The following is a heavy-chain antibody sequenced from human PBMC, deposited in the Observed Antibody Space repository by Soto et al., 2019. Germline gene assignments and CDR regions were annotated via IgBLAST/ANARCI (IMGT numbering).Heavy chain of an antibody. Sequence: GGSLRLSCAASGFTVSSNYMSWVRQAPGKGLEWVSVIYSGGSTYYADSVKGRFTISRDNSKNTLYLQMNSLRAEDTAVYYCARLRYKGYSSGWDYYFDYWGQGTLVTVSS. CDR1: GFTVSSNY. J-gene: IGHJ4*02. D-gene: IGHD6-19*01. V-gene: IGHV3-53*01. CDR3: ARLRYKGYSSGWDYYFDY. CDR2: IYSGGST.